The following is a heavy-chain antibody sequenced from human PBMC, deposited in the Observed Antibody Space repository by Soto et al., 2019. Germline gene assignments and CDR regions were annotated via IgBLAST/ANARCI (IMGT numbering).Heavy chain of an antibody. CDR2: IYYSGST. D-gene: IGHD5-12*01. CDR3: ARSIVATIFEQLGAFDY. Sequence: QVQLQESGPGLVKPSETLSLTCTVSGGSISSYYWSWIRQPPGKGLEWIGYIYYSGSTNYNPSLKSRVTISVDTSKNQFSLKLSSVTAADTAVYYCARSIVATIFEQLGAFDYWGQGTLVTVSS. J-gene: IGHJ4*02. CDR1: GGSISSYY. V-gene: IGHV4-59*01.